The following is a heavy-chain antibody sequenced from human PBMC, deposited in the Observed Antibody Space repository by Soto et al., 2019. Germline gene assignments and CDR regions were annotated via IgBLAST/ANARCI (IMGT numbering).Heavy chain of an antibody. CDR1: GFTFSSYA. J-gene: IGHJ3*02. Sequence: GGSLRLSCSASGFTFSSYAMHWVRQAPGKGLEYVSAISSNGGSTYYADSVKGRFTISRDNSKNTLYLQMSSLRAEDTAVYYCVKANDYGDQRGAFDIWGQGTMVTVSS. D-gene: IGHD4-17*01. V-gene: IGHV3-64D*08. CDR2: ISSNGGST. CDR3: VKANDYGDQRGAFDI.